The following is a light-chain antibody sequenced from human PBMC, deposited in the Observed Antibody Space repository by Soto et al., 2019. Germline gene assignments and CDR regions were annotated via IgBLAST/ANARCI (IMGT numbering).Light chain of an antibody. J-gene: IGKJ1*01. Sequence: VSAIEKDSVTITFRASESISIWLAWYQQKPGKAPNLLINKASSLQSEVPSRFSGSGSRTAITLSSISLPAEQLGVSLRDQSKQLSAFAEGTMVDIK. V-gene: IGKV1-5*03. CDR1: ESISIW. CDR3: DQSKQLSA. CDR2: KAS.